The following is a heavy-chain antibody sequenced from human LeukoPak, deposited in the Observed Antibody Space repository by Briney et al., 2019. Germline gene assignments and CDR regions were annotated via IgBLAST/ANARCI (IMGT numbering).Heavy chain of an antibody. CDR3: ARAGSDIVVVPAAANWFDP. CDR2: INPNSGGT. CDR1: GYTFTSYY. J-gene: IGHJ5*02. Sequence: EASVKVSCKASGYTFTSYYMHWVRQAPGQGLEWMGWINPNSGGTNYAQKFQGRVTMTRDTSISTAYMELSRLRSDDTAVYYCARAGSDIVVVPAAANWFDPWGQGTLVTVSS. D-gene: IGHD2-2*01. V-gene: IGHV1-2*02.